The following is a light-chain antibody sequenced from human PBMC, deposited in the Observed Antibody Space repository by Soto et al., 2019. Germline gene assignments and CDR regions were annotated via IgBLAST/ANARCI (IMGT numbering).Light chain of an antibody. V-gene: IGLV2-11*01. CDR2: DVT. CDR1: SSDVGTFNY. J-gene: IGLJ2*01. CDR3: CAYAGSSALL. Sequence: QSALSQPRSVSGSPGQSVTGSCTGTSSDVGTFNYVSWYQLHPGEAPKLIIYDVTERPSGVPDRFSGSRSGNTASLTISGLQAEDEADYNCCAYAGSSALLFGGGTKLTVL.